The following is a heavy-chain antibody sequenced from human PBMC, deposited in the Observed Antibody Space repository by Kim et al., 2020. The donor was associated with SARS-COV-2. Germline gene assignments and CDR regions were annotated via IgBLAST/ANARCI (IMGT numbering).Heavy chain of an antibody. Sequence: VKGRFTITRDNSKNALYLQMNSLRAEDTAVYYCAKDKFRAGDLFPYFDYWGQGTLVTVSS. J-gene: IGHJ4*02. D-gene: IGHD3-10*01. V-gene: IGHV3-33*06. CDR3: AKDKFRAGDLFPYFDY.